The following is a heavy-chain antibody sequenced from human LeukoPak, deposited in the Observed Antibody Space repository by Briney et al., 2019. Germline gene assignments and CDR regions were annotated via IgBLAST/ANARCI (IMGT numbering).Heavy chain of an antibody. V-gene: IGHV3-23*01. Sequence: GGSLRLSCAASGFTFSSYAMSWVRQAPGKGLEWVSAISGSGGSTYYADSVKGRFTISRDNSKNTLYLQMNSLRAEDTAVYYCYGSSWYFPEYFQHWGQGTLATVSS. CDR1: GFTFSSYA. CDR3: YGSSWYFPEYFQH. D-gene: IGHD6-13*01. J-gene: IGHJ1*01. CDR2: ISGSGGST.